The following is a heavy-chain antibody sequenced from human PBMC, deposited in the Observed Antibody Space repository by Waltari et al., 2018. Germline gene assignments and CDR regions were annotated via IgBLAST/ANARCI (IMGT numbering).Heavy chain of an antibody. J-gene: IGHJ3*02. Sequence: QVQLQQWGAGLLKPSETLSLTCAVYGGSFSGYYWSWIRQPPGKGLEWIGEIKHSGTTNSHPSLKSRVTISVDTSKNQFSLKLSSVTAADTAVYYCARGVEYDSGSYSYAFDIWGQGTMVTVSS. CDR3: ARGVEYDSGSYSYAFDI. CDR2: IKHSGTT. V-gene: IGHV4-34*01. D-gene: IGHD1-26*01. CDR1: GGSFSGYY.